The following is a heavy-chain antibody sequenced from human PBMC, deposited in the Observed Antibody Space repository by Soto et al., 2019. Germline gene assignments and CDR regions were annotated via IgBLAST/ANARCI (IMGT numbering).Heavy chain of an antibody. Sequence: QVQLVESGGGVVQPGRSLRLSCAASGFTFSSYGMHWVRQAPGKGLEWVAVIWYDGSNKYYADSVKGRFTISRDNSKNTLYLQMNGLRAEDTAVYYCAREGDYGDYGWFDPWGQGTLVTVSS. CDR3: AREGDYGDYGWFDP. V-gene: IGHV3-33*01. D-gene: IGHD4-17*01. J-gene: IGHJ5*02. CDR1: GFTFSSYG. CDR2: IWYDGSNK.